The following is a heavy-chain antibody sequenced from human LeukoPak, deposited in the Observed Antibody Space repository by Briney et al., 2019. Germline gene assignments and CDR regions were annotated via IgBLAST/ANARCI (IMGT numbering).Heavy chain of an antibody. CDR2: IIPIFGTA. Sequence: GASVKVSCKASGGTFSSYAISWVRQAPGQGLEWMGGIIPIFGTANYAQKFQGRVTITADESTSTAYMELSSLRSEDTAVYYCAREGVAFWSGYFDYWGQGTLVTVSS. V-gene: IGHV1-69*13. J-gene: IGHJ4*02. D-gene: IGHD3-3*01. CDR3: AREGVAFWSGYFDY. CDR1: GGTFSSYA.